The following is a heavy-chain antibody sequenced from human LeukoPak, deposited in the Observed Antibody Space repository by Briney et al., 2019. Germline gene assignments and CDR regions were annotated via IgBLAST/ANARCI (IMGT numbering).Heavy chain of an antibody. CDR3: ARDQLPVATDY. J-gene: IGHJ4*02. CDR1: GYTFTSYY. CDR2: INPSGGST. V-gene: IGHV1-46*01. D-gene: IGHD6-19*01. Sequence: ASVKVSCKASGYTFTSYYMHWVRQAPGQGLEWMGIINPSGGSTSYAQKFQGRVTITADKSTSTAYMELSSLRSEDTAVYYCARDQLPVATDYWGQGTLVTVSS.